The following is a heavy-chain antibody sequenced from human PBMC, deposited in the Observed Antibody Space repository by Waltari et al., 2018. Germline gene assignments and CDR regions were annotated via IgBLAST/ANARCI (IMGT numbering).Heavy chain of an antibody. J-gene: IGHJ6*03. CDR3: ARESSATDYYMDV. V-gene: IGHV4-38-2*02. Sequence: QVQLQESGPGLVKPSEALSLTCAVSAYSISSTYCWGWIRQPPGKGLEWIGSICHSVSTYYNPSLKSRVSISVDTSKNQFSLKLSSVTAADTAVYYCARESSATDYYMDVWGKGTTVTVSS. CDR2: ICHSVST. CDR1: AYSISSTYC. D-gene: IGHD5-12*01.